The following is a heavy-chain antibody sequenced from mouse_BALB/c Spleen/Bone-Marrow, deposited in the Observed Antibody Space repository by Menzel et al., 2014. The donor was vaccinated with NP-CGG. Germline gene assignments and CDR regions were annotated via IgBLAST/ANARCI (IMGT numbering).Heavy chain of an antibody. CDR1: DLEVFPIAY. Sequence: QVQLQQSGSELRSPGSSVKLSCKDFDLEVFPIAYMSWVRQKPGHGFEWIGDILPSIGRTTXGEKFEDKATLDADTVSNTDNLEPNSLPSEDSAIYYCARGTNWDGEGYYYAMDYWGQGTSVTVSS. CDR3: ARGTNWDGEGYYYAMDY. V-gene: IGHV15-2*02. D-gene: IGHD4-1*01. J-gene: IGHJ4*01. CDR2: ILPSIGRT.